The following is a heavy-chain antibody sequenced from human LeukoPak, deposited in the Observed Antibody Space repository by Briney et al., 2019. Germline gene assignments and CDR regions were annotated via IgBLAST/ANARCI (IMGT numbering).Heavy chain of an antibody. J-gene: IGHJ4*02. CDR1: GGSFSGYY. V-gene: IGHV4-34*01. D-gene: IGHD2-15*01. Sequence: SETLSLTCAVYGGSFSGYYWSWIRQPPGKGLEWIGEINHSGSTNYNPSLKSRVTISVDTSKNQFSPKLSSVTAADTAVYYCRGYCSGGSCRLFDYWGQGTLVTVSS. CDR3: RGYCSGGSCRLFDY. CDR2: INHSGST.